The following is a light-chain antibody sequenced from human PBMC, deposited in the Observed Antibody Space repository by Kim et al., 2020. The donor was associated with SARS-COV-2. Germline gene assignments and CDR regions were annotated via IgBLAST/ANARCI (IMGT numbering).Light chain of an antibody. CDR3: QQYESLPFT. CDR1: HYITNY. Sequence: DIQMTQSPPSLSASIGDRVIITCQASHYITNYLNWFHQKPGRAPRLLISGASDVDTGVTARFSGSSSGTLFNFTINSLQPEDVGTYFCQQYESLPFTFGPGTKVDIK. V-gene: IGKV1-33*01. J-gene: IGKJ3*01. CDR2: GAS.